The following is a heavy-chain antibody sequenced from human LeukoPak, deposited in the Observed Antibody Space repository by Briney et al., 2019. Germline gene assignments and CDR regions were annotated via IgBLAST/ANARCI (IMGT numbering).Heavy chain of an antibody. CDR1: GYSIGSGYY. CDR3: ARDHLANLASRLFDP. CDR2: IYHSGST. J-gene: IGHJ5*02. Sequence: SETLSLTCTVSGYSIGSGYYWGWIRQPPGKGLEWIASIYHSGSTYYNPSLKSRVTISVDTSTNQFSLKLSSVTAADTAVYYCARDHLANLASRLFDPWGQGTLVTVSS. V-gene: IGHV4-38-2*02. D-gene: IGHD3-3*01.